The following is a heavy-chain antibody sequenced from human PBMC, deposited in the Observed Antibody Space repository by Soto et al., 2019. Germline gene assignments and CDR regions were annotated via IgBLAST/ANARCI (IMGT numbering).Heavy chain of an antibody. V-gene: IGHV5-51*01. Sequence: GESLKISCKGSGYSFTSYWIGWMRQMPGKGLEWMGIIYPGDSDTRYSPSFQGQVTISADKSISTAYLQWSSLKASDTAMYYCARHAGITGTPYYGMDVWGQGTTVTVSS. CDR2: IYPGDSDT. CDR1: GYSFTSYW. J-gene: IGHJ6*02. CDR3: ARHAGITGTPYYGMDV. D-gene: IGHD1-20*01.